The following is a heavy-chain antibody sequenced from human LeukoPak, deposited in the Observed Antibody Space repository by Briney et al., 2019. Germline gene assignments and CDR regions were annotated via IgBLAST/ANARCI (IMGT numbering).Heavy chain of an antibody. Sequence: PGGSLRLSCAASGFTFSSYSMNWVRQAPGKGLEWVSSISSSSSYIYYADSVKGRFTISRDNAKNSLYLQIYSLRAEDTAVYYCARDSPGYGSYSDWGQGTLVTVSS. J-gene: IGHJ4*02. D-gene: IGHD6-6*01. CDR3: ARDSPGYGSYSD. CDR2: ISSSSSYI. V-gene: IGHV3-21*01. CDR1: GFTFSSYS.